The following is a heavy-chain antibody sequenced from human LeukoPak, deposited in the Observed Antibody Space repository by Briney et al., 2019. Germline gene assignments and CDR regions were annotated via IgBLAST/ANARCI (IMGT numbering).Heavy chain of an antibody. CDR2: ISYDGSNK. CDR3: ARDRQAWYTHFDY. CDR1: GFTFSSYA. D-gene: IGHD1-14*01. J-gene: IGHJ4*02. V-gene: IGHV3-30*09. Sequence: PGGSLRPSCAASGFTFSSYAMHWVRQAPGKGLEWVAVISYDGSNKYYADSVKGRFAISRDNSKNTLYLQMNSLRAEDTAVYYCARDRQAWYTHFDYWGQGTLVTVSS.